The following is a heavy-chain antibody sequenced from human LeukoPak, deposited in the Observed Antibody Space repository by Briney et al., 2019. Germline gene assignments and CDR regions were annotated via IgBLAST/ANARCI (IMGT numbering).Heavy chain of an antibody. Sequence: SETLPLTGTVSRGSISSFYWGWIRQPPGKGLEWIGYISYSGNTKYNPSLKSRVTISVDTSKNQFSLKLSSVTAADTAVYYCARDYGGKFDYWGQGTLVTVSS. V-gene: IGHV4-59*01. J-gene: IGHJ4*02. D-gene: IGHD4-23*01. CDR2: ISYSGNT. CDR1: RGSISSFY. CDR3: ARDYGGKFDY.